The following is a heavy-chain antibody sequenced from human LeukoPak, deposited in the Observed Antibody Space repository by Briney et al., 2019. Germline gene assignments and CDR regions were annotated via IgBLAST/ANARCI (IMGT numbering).Heavy chain of an antibody. CDR2: ISSSSSYT. J-gene: IGHJ3*02. V-gene: IGHV3-11*05. Sequence: GSLRLSCAASGFTFSDYYMSWIRQAPGKGLEWVSYISSSSSYTNYADSVKGRFTISRDNAKNSLYLQMNSLRAEDTAVYYCARGAYYYDSSRSGAFDIWGQGTMVTASS. CDR3: ARGAYYYDSSRSGAFDI. D-gene: IGHD3-22*01. CDR1: GFTFSDYY.